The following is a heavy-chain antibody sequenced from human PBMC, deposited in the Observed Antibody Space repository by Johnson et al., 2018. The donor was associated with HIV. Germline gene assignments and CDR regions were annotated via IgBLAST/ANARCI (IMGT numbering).Heavy chain of an antibody. CDR2: ISVSGGST. D-gene: IGHD3-22*01. J-gene: IGHJ3*02. Sequence: VQLVESGGGLVQPGGSLRLSCAASGFTFSSYAMSWVRQAPGKGLEWVSTISVSGGSTYYADSVKGRFTISRDNSKNTLYLQMNSLRADDTAVYYCAKHYYDSSDYPLPFDIWGQGTMVTVSS. CDR1: GFTFSSYA. CDR3: AKHYYDSSDYPLPFDI. V-gene: IGHV3-23*04.